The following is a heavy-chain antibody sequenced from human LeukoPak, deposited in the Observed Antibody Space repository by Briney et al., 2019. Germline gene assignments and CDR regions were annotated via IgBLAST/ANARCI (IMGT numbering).Heavy chain of an antibody. V-gene: IGHV1-24*01. Sequence: ASVKVSCKVSGYTLTELSMHWVRQAPGKGLEWMGGFDPEDGETIYAQKFQGRVTITTDESTSTAYMELSSLRSEDTAVYYCARSIRSGYYLDYWGQGTLVTVSS. D-gene: IGHD3-22*01. CDR3: ARSIRSGYYLDY. CDR2: FDPEDGET. CDR1: GYTLTELS. J-gene: IGHJ4*02.